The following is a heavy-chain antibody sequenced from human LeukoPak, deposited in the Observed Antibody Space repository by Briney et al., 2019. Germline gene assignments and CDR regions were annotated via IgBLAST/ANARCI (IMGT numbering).Heavy chain of an antibody. V-gene: IGHV3-30*18. CDR2: ISYDGSNK. D-gene: IGHD5-12*01. CDR1: GFTFSSYG. CDR3: AKLYSGYDYGGDY. Sequence: SGGSLRLSCAASGFTFSSYGMHWVRQASGKGLEWVAVISYDGSNKYYADSVKGRFTISRDNSKNTLYLQMNSLRAEDTAVYYCAKLYSGYDYGGDYWGQGTLVTVSS. J-gene: IGHJ4*02.